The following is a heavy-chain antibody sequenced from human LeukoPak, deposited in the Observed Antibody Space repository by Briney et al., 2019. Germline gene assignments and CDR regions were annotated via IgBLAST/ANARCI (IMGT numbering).Heavy chain of an antibody. CDR3: AKDSRAPATAIN. Sequence: PGGSLRLSCAASGFTSSSYGMSWVRQAPGKGLEWVSGISGGGGSTYYADSVKGRFTISRDNSKNTLYLQMNSLRAEDTAVYYCAKDSRAPATAINWGQGTLVTVSS. V-gene: IGHV3-23*01. CDR1: GFTSSSYG. J-gene: IGHJ4*02. CDR2: ISGGGGST. D-gene: IGHD2-2*01.